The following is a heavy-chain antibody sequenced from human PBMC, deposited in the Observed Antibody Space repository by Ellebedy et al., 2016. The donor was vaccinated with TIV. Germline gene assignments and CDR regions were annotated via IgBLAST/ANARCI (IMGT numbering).Heavy chain of an antibody. CDR2: IGGTGGTT. J-gene: IGHJ4*02. CDR3: AKLPVAYNWNYADDY. CDR1: GFSFKTDA. V-gene: IGHV3-23*01. D-gene: IGHD1-7*01. Sequence: GESLKISCLASGFSFKTDAMSWVRQAPGKGLEWVSTIGGTGGTTYYRESVKGRFTVSRDTSRNTLYLQMSSLRAEDTAVYYCAKLPVAYNWNYADDYWGQGTLVTVSS.